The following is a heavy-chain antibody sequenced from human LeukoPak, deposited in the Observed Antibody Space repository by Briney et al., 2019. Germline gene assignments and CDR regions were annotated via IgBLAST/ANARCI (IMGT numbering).Heavy chain of an antibody. V-gene: IGHV4-59*02. J-gene: IGHJ3*02. CDR1: GGSVSSYY. Sequence: ASETLSLTCTVSGGSVSSYYWSWLRRPPGRGLEWIAYLSHSGSSDSNPSLTSRVTTLVDTSKNQFSLKLTSVTAADTAAYYCARARYANAWYAFDIWGHGTMVTVSS. D-gene: IGHD2-2*01. CDR2: LSHSGSS. CDR3: ARARYANAWYAFDI.